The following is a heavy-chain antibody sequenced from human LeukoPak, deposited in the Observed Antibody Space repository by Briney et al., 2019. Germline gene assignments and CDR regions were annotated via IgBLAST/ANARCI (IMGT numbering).Heavy chain of an antibody. Sequence: GGSLRLSCAASGFTFSSYAMSWVRQAPGKGLEWVSAISGGGDSTYYADSVKGRFTISRDNSKNTLYLQMNSPRAEDTAMYYCAKEFPSSSLLTIQHWGQGTLVTVSS. J-gene: IGHJ1*01. CDR2: ISGGGDST. CDR3: AKEFPSSSLLTIQH. V-gene: IGHV3-23*01. D-gene: IGHD2-2*01. CDR1: GFTFSSYA.